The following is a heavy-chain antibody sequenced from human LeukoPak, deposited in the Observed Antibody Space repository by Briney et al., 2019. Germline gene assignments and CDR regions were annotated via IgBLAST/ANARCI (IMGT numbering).Heavy chain of an antibody. J-gene: IGHJ4*02. D-gene: IGHD2-15*01. CDR1: GYTFTGYY. CDR3: ATDNPPYCNGGSCYFD. Sequence: EASVKVSCKASGYTFTGYYMHWVRQAPGQGLEWMGWINPGTGGTNYAQKFQGRVNMTRDTSISTAYMDLSRLTSDDTAIYYCATDNPPYCNGGSCYFDWGQGTLVTVSS. V-gene: IGHV1-2*02. CDR2: INPGTGGT.